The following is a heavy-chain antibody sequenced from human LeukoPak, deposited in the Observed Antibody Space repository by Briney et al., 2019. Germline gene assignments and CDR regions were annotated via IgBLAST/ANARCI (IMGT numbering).Heavy chain of an antibody. CDR1: GYTFTDYS. J-gene: IGHJ4*02. CDR3: ALLAGS. V-gene: IGHV1-69-2*01. Sequence: GATVKISCKASGYTFTDYSIHWVQQAPGKGLVWMGRVDPEDGRTVYKENVQGRVTITADTSTDTAYMELTSLRSEDTAVYYCALLAGSWGQGTLVSVSS. CDR2: VDPEDGRT. D-gene: IGHD1-26*01.